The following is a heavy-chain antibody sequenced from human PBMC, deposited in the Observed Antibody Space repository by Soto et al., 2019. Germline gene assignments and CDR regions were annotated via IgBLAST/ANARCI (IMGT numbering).Heavy chain of an antibody. Sequence: QVQLVESGGGVVQPGRSLRLSCAASGFTFNNFAMHWVRQAPGKGLEWVAVISSDGTYKYYADSVRGRVTVYRDNSKSTLFLQLNSRKFEDTAVYVCANEVDVAFSSLQYGMDVWGQGTTVTVAS. V-gene: IGHV3-30*14. D-gene: IGHD5-12*01. J-gene: IGHJ6*02. CDR3: ANEVDVAFSSLQYGMDV. CDR1: GFTFNNFA. CDR2: ISSDGTYK.